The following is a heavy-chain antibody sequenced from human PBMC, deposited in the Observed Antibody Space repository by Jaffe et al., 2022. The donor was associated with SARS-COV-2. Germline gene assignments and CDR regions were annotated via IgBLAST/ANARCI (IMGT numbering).Heavy chain of an antibody. J-gene: IGHJ6*02. CDR3: ARDHSEDSSGYYLDGMDV. V-gene: IGHV1-2*02. CDR2: INPNSGGT. Sequence: QVQLVQSGAEVKKPGASVKVSCKASGYTFTGYYMHWVRQAPGQGLEWMGWINPNSGGTNYAQKFQGRVTMTRDTSISTAYMELSRLRSDDTAVYYCARDHSEDSSGYYLDGMDVWGQGTTVTVSS. CDR1: GYTFTGYY. D-gene: IGHD3-22*01.